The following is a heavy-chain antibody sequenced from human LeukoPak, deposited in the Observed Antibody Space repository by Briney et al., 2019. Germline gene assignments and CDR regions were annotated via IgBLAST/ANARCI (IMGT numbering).Heavy chain of an antibody. CDR3: ASTLGYSRGWGLDY. D-gene: IGHD6-19*01. V-gene: IGHV4-59*01. CDR2: IHNTGST. CDR1: GGXITTYY. Sequence: PSETLSLTCSVSGGXITTYYCSWIRQPPGRGLEYIGYIHNTGSTCYNPSPKSRVIISLDTPTNQVAVNVTSVTAADTAVYYCASTLGYSRGWGLDYWGQGALVIVSS. J-gene: IGHJ4*02.